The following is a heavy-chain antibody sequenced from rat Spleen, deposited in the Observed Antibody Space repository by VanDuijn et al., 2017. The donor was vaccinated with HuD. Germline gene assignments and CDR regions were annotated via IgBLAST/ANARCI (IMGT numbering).Heavy chain of an antibody. J-gene: IGHJ3*01. Sequence: EVQLVESGGGLVQPERSMKLSCAALGFTFSNYYMAWVRQAPTKGLEWVATISHDGSSTYYRDPEKGRFTISRDNAKSTLYLQMDSLRSEDTATYYCTRLYYSNWFAYWGQGTLVTVSS. CDR2: ISHDGSST. V-gene: IGHV5-29*01. D-gene: IGHD1-1*01. CDR3: TRLYYSNWFAY. CDR1: GFTFSNYY.